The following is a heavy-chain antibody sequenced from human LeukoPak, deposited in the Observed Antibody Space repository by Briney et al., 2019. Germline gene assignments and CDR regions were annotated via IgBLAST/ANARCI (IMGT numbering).Heavy chain of an antibody. V-gene: IGHV3-23*01. CDR1: GFTFSVYG. D-gene: IGHD1-26*01. CDR2: ISGDGT. J-gene: IGHJ6*03. CDR3: ARDGYSGSYYRLYYFFMDV. Sequence: PGGSLRLSCAASGFTFSVYGMSWVRQAPGKGLEWVSAISGDGTYYADSVKGRFTISRDNSKDTLYLQMNSLRAEDTAVYYCARDGYSGSYYRLYYFFMDVWGKGTTVTVSS.